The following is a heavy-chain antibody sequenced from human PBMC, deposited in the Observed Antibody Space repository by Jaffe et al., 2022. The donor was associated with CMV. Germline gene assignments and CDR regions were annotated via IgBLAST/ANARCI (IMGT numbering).Heavy chain of an antibody. D-gene: IGHD3-16*02. CDR2: IKQDGSEK. V-gene: IGHV3-7*03. CDR3: ARESYDYVWGSYRSAYAFDI. Sequence: EVQLVESGGGLVQPGGSLRLSCAASGFTFSSYWMSWVRQAPGKGLEWVANIKQDGSEKYYVDSVKGRFTISRDNAKNSLYLQMNSLRAEDTAVYYCARESYDYVWGSYRSAYAFDIWGQGTMVTVSS. J-gene: IGHJ3*02. CDR1: GFTFSSYW.